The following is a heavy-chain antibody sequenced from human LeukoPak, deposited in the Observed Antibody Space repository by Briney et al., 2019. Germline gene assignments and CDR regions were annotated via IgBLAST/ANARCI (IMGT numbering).Heavy chain of an antibody. CDR3: ARGSGVVVPAAPAGY. V-gene: IGHV3-30*01. J-gene: IGHJ4*02. CDR1: GFTFSSYA. Sequence: GGSLRLSCAASGFTFSSYAMHWVRQAPGKGLEWVAVISYDGSNKYYADSVKGRFTISRDNSKNTLYLQMNSLRAEDTAVYYCARGSGVVVPAAPAGYWGQGTLVTVSS. CDR2: ISYDGSNK. D-gene: IGHD2-2*01.